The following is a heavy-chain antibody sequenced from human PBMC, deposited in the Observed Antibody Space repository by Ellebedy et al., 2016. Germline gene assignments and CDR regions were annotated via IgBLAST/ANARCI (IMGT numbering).Heavy chain of an antibody. V-gene: IGHV4-39*02. CDR3: ARLPRTMANAVYFFDS. CDR2: TYYTGAT. CDR1: GASISSSIYY. Sequence: SETLSLXCTVSGASISSSIYYWAWIRQPPGKDLEWIGTTYYTGATSYNPSLRSRVTLDVGTSKNHFSLTLNSATAADTAVYYCARLPRTMANAVYFFDSWGQGTLVTVSS. D-gene: IGHD1-1*01. J-gene: IGHJ4*02.